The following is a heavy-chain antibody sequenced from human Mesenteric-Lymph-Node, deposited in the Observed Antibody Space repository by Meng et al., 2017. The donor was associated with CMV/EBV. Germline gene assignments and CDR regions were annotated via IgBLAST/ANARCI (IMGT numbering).Heavy chain of an antibody. V-gene: IGHV7-4-1*02. CDR2: INTNTGNP. CDR1: GYTFTSYA. CDR3: ARDGDYGSGSPRDY. Sequence: ASGYTFTSYAMDWVRQAPGQGLEWMGWINTNTGNPTYAQGFTGRFVFSLDTSVSTAYLQISSLKAEDTAVYYCARDGDYGSGSPRDYWGQGTLVTVSS. D-gene: IGHD3-10*01. J-gene: IGHJ4*02.